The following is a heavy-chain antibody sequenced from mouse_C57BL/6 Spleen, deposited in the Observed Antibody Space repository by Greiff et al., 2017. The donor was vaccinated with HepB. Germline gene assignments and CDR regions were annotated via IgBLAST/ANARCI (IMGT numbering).Heavy chain of an antibody. CDR3: ARHWDGMDY. J-gene: IGHJ2*01. CDR1: GFTFSSYT. V-gene: IGHV5-9*01. D-gene: IGHD4-1*01. CDR2: ISGGGGNT. Sequence: VQLKESGGGLVKPGGSLKLSCAASGFTFSSYTMSWVRQTPEKRLEWVATISGGGGNTYYPDSVKGRFTISRDNAKNTLCLQMSSLRSEDTALYYCARHWDGMDYWGQGTTLTVSS.